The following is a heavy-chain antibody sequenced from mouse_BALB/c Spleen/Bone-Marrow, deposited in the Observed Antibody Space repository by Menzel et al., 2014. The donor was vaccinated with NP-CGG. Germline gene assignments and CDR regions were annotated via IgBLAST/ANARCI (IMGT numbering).Heavy chain of an antibody. CDR3: ARWTRGDYFDY. J-gene: IGHJ2*01. CDR2: INPNNGGT. CDR1: GYTFXEYT. D-gene: IGHD3-3*01. Sequence: EVQLVESGPELVKPGASVKISCKTSGYTFXEYTMHWVKQSHGKSLEWIGSINPNNGGTTYNQKFRGKATLTVDKSSTTAYMELRSLTSEDSAVYYCARWTRGDYFDYWGQGTTLTVSS. V-gene: IGHV1-18*01.